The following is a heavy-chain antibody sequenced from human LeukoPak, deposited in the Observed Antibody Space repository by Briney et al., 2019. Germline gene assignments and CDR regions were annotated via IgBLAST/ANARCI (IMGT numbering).Heavy chain of an antibody. CDR3: ARMYSSGSYFDL. J-gene: IGHJ2*01. D-gene: IGHD6-19*01. CDR1: GGSISSYY. CDR2: FYYSGST. V-gene: IGHV4-59*01. Sequence: SETLSLSCTVSGGSISSYYWSWIRQPPGKGLEWIGNFYYSGSTNYNPSLMSRVTISVDTSKNQFSLKLSSVTAADTAVYYCARMYSSGSYFDLWGRGTLVTVSS.